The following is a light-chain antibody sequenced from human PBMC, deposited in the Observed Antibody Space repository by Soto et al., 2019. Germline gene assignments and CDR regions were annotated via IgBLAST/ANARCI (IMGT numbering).Light chain of an antibody. CDR3: CSYAGSNNFVL. Sequence: QSALTQPPSASGSPGQSVTISCTGTSSDVGYYNYVSWYQQHPGKAPKLMIYEVTKRPSGVPDRFSGSKSGNTASLTVSGLQAEDEADYYCCSYAGSNNFVLFGGGTKLTVL. V-gene: IGLV2-8*01. CDR2: EVT. J-gene: IGLJ2*01. CDR1: SSDVGYYNY.